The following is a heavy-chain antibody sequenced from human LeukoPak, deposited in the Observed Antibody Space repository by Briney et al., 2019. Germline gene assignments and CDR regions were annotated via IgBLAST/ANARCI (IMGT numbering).Heavy chain of an antibody. Sequence: PSETLSLTCAVYGGSFSGYYWSWIRQPPGKGLEWIGYIFYSGSTNCNPSLKSRLTMSVDTSKNQFSLKLSSVTAADTAVYYCARSLRYFADWGQGTLVTVSS. CDR2: IFYSGST. CDR1: GGSFSGYY. CDR3: ARSLRYFAD. J-gene: IGHJ4*02. V-gene: IGHV4-59*01. D-gene: IGHD3-9*01.